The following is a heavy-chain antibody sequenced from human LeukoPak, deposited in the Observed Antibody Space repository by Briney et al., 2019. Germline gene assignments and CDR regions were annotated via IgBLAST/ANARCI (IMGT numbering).Heavy chain of an antibody. CDR2: INHSGST. CDR1: GTSFSNHY. J-gene: IGHJ4*02. Sequence: PSETLSLTCAVYGTSFSNHYWSWIRQSPGKGLEWIGEINHSGSTNYNPSLKSRVTISVDTSKNQFSLKLSSVTAADTAVYYCARGRVAAAAIDYWGQGTLVTVSS. CDR3: ARGRVAAAAIDY. V-gene: IGHV4-34*01. D-gene: IGHD6-13*01.